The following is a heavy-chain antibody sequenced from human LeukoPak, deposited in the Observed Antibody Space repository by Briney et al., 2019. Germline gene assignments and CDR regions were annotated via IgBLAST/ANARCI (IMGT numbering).Heavy chain of an antibody. D-gene: IGHD1-1*01. CDR3: AKDKGKTGTGTIDS. Sequence: GGSLRLSCAASGFSFNDYGMHWVRQAPGKGLEWVSGITWNSNGIAYADSVKGRFTISRDNAKNSLYVQIDSLRPEDTAFYYCAKDKGKTGTGTIDSWGQGTLVTVSS. CDR2: ITWNSNGI. CDR1: GFSFNDYG. J-gene: IGHJ4*02. V-gene: IGHV3-9*01.